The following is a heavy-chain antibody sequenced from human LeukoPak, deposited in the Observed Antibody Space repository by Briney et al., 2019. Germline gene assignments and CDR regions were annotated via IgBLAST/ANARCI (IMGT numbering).Heavy chain of an antibody. CDR1: GGSISSSSYY. CDR3: ARRGTYYYGSGSYWGAFDI. V-gene: IGHV4-39*01. D-gene: IGHD3-10*01. CDR2: IFYSGST. J-gene: IGHJ3*02. Sequence: SETLSLTCTVPGGSISSSSYYWGWIRQPPGEGLEWIGNIFYSGSTSYNPSLQSRVTISVDTSKNQFFLRLSSVTAADTAVYYCARRGTYYYGSGSYWGAFDIWGQGTMVTVSS.